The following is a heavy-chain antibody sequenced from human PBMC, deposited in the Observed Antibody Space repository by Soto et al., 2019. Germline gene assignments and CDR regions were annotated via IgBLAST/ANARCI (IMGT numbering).Heavy chain of an antibody. Sequence: QVQLQQWGAGLLKPSETLSLTYAVYGGSFSGYYWTWIRQPPGTGLEWIGEINHSGSTNYNPSLKSRVTISVDTSKTQFSLKLTSVTAADTAVYYCARDKITGLFDYWGQGTLVTVSS. V-gene: IGHV4-34*01. CDR2: INHSGST. CDR1: GGSFSGYY. CDR3: ARDKITGLFDY. D-gene: IGHD2-8*02. J-gene: IGHJ4*02.